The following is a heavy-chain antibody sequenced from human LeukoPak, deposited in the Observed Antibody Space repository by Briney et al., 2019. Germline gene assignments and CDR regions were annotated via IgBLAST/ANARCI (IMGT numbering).Heavy chain of an antibody. V-gene: IGHV4-59*12. Sequence: SETLSLTCTVSGASINSYYWSWIRQPPGKGLEWIGYIYYTGSTNYNPSLKSRVTISVDTSKNQFSLKVSSVTAADTAVYYCAREADCSSTSCYINYMDVWGKGTTVTVSS. CDR3: AREADCSSTSCYINYMDV. CDR2: IYYTGST. CDR1: GASINSYY. D-gene: IGHD2-2*02. J-gene: IGHJ6*03.